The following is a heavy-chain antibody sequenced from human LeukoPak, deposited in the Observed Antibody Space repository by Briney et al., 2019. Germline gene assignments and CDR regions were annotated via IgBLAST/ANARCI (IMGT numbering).Heavy chain of an antibody. J-gene: IGHJ5*01. V-gene: IGHV4-34*01. D-gene: IGHD3/OR15-3a*01. CDR1: GGSFSGYY. CDR2: INHSGST. Sequence: PSETLSLTCAVYGGSFSGYYWTWIRQPPGKGLEWIGEINHSGSTNYNPSLRSRVTISVATSKNQFSLKLTSVTAADTAVYYCAREGTGSHGDSWGQGNLVTVSS. CDR3: AREGTGSHGDS.